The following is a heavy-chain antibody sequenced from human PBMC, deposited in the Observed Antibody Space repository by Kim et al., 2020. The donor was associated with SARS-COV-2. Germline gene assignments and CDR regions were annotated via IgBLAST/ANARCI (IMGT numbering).Heavy chain of an antibody. V-gene: IGHV3-23*01. Sequence: YHADSVKGRFTISRDNSKNTLYLQMNSLRAEDTAIYYCAKDKDYYYYGMDVWGQGTTVTVSS. CDR3: AKDKDYYYYGMDV. J-gene: IGHJ6*02.